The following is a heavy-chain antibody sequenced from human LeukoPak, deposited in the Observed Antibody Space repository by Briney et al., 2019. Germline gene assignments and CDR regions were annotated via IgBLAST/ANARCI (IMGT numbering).Heavy chain of an antibody. J-gene: IGHJ6*03. V-gene: IGHV3-23*01. CDR3: AKSSGAHFYYYYMDV. Sequence: GGSLRLSCAASGFTFSSYAMSWVRQAPGKGLEWVSAISGSGGSTYYADSVKGRFTISRDNSKNTLYLQMNSLRAEDTAVHYCAKSSGAHFYYYYMDVWGKGTTVTVSS. D-gene: IGHD2-15*01. CDR1: GFTFSSYA. CDR2: ISGSGGST.